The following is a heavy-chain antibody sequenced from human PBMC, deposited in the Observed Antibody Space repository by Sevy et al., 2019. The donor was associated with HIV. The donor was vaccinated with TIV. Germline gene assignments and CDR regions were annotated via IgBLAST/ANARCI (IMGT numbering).Heavy chain of an antibody. V-gene: IGHV3-49*03. Sequence: GGSLRLSCTASGFTFADYPMSWFRQAPGKGLEWVGFIKSKAYGGTTEYAASVRGRFTISRDDSKSIAYLQMSSLKTEDTALHYCTRAQFYDYVWGRWWGQGTLVTFSS. CDR1: GFTFADYP. D-gene: IGHD3-16*01. J-gene: IGHJ4*02. CDR2: IKSKAYGGTT. CDR3: TRAQFYDYVWGRW.